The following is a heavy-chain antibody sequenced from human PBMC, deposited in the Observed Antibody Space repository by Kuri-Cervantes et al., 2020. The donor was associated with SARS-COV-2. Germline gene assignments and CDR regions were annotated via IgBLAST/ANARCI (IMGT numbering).Heavy chain of an antibody. J-gene: IGHJ4*02. Sequence: SQTLSLTCAVYGESFSGHYWTWIRQPPGKGLEWIGEINHSGSTNYNPSLKSRVTISVDTSTNQFSLKLSSVTAADTAVYYCARRRPTPNPDRGYTYGYYYFDYWGQGTLVTVSS. CDR3: ARRRPTPNPDRGYTYGYYYFDY. CDR2: INHSGST. CDR1: GESFSGHY. V-gene: IGHV4-34*01. D-gene: IGHD5-18*01.